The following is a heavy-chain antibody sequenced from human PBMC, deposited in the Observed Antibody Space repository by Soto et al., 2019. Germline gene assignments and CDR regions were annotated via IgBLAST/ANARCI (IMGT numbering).Heavy chain of an antibody. CDR3: ARAVAYYYDSSGYYWLDP. D-gene: IGHD3-22*01. CDR2: IYYSGST. J-gene: IGHJ5*02. V-gene: IGHV4-61*01. CDR1: GGSVSSGSYY. Sequence: SETLSLTCTVSGGSVSSGSYYWSWIRQPPGKGLEWIGYIYYSGSTNYNPSLKSRVTISVDTSKNQFSLKLSSVTAADTAVYYCARAVAYYYDSSGYYWLDPWGQGTLVTVSS.